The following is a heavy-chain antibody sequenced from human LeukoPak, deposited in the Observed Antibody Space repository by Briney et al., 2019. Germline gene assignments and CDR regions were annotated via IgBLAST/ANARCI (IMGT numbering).Heavy chain of an antibody. J-gene: IGHJ3*01. CDR1: GFTFSYYS. CDR2: SNTDGTI. Sequence: GGSLRLSCAASGFTFSYYSMNWGRQAPGKGLEWISYSNTDGTISYADSVKGRFTISRDNAENSLYLQMNSLRDEDTAVYFCVRDRDYAFDFWGQGTMVTVSS. CDR3: VRDRDYAFDF. V-gene: IGHV3-48*02.